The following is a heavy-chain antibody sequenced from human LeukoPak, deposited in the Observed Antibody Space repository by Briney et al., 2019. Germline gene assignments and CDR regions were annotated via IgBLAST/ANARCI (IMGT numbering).Heavy chain of an antibody. CDR1: GFTFSSYE. CDR3: AKDWEVVPAAKHYFDY. J-gene: IGHJ4*02. Sequence: PGGSLRLSCAASGFTFSSYEMNWVRQAPGKGLEWVSYISSSGSTIYYADSVKGRFTISRDNSKNTLYLQMNSLRAEDTAVYYCAKDWEVVPAAKHYFDYWGQGTLVTVSS. D-gene: IGHD2-2*01. CDR2: ISSSGSTI. V-gene: IGHV3-48*03.